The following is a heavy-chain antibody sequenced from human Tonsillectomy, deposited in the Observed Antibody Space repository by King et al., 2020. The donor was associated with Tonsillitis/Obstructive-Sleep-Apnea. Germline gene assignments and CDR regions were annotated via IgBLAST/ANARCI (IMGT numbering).Heavy chain of an antibody. J-gene: IGHJ5*02. D-gene: IGHD2-21*01. CDR1: GSTFSSYA. Sequence: VQLVESGGGLVQPGGSLRLSCAASGSTFSSYAMSWVRQAPGKGLEWVSGISGSGANTYYADSVKGRFTISRDNSKNTLYLQMNSLRAEDTAVYYCAKNIEGPGPAGAIHWFDPWGQGTLVTVSS. CDR3: AKNIEGPGPAGAIHWFDP. V-gene: IGHV3-23*04. CDR2: ISGSGANT.